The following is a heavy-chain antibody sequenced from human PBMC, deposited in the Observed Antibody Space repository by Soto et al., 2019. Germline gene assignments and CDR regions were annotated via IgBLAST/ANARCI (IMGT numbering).Heavy chain of an antibody. CDR1: GFTFSSYW. CDR3: AREGDPKGGRYYMDV. J-gene: IGHJ6*03. CDR2: IKQDGSEK. Sequence: GGSLRLSCAASGFTFSSYWMSWVRQAPGKGLEWVANIKQDGSEKYYVDSVKGRFTISGDNAKNSLYLQMNSLRAEDTAVYYCAREGDPKGGRYYMDVWGKGTTVTVSS. V-gene: IGHV3-7*01. D-gene: IGHD1-26*01.